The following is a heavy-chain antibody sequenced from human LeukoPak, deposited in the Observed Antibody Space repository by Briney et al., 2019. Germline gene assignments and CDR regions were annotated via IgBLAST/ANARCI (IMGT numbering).Heavy chain of an antibody. CDR1: GFTFSSYS. Sequence: PGGSLRLSCAASGFTFSSYSMNWVRQAPGRGLEWVSSISSSSGYIYYADSVKGRFTISRDNAKNSLYLQMNSLRAEDTAVYYCARDGDYGAYFDYWGQGTLVTVSS. V-gene: IGHV3-21*01. D-gene: IGHD4-17*01. CDR2: ISSSSGYI. CDR3: ARDGDYGAYFDY. J-gene: IGHJ4*02.